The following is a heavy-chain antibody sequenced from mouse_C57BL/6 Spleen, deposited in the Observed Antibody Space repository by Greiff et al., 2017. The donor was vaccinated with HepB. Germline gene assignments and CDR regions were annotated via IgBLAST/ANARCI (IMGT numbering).Heavy chain of an antibody. D-gene: IGHD2-1*01. CDR3: ARSGGNYEFAY. CDR2: IYPGDGDT. Sequence: QVHVKQSGAELVKPGASVKISCKASGYAFSSYWMNWVKQRPGKGLEWIGQIYPGDGDTNYNGKFKGKATLTADKSSSTAYMQLSSLTSEDSAVYCCARSGGNYEFAYWGQGTLVTVSA. CDR1: GYAFSSYW. J-gene: IGHJ3*01. V-gene: IGHV1-80*01.